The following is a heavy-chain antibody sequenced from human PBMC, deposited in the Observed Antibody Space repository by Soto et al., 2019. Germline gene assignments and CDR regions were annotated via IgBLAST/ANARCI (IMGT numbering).Heavy chain of an antibody. V-gene: IGHV1-18*01. Sequence: QVQLVQSGAEVKKPGASVKVSCKASGYTFTSYGISWVRQAPGQGLEWMGWISAYNGNTNYAQKLQGRVTMTTDTSTSTAYMGLRSLRSDDTAVYYCAREYDFANTWRFPNAFDIWGQGTMVTVSS. D-gene: IGHD3-3*01. CDR1: GYTFTSYG. J-gene: IGHJ3*02. CDR2: ISAYNGNT. CDR3: AREYDFANTWRFPNAFDI.